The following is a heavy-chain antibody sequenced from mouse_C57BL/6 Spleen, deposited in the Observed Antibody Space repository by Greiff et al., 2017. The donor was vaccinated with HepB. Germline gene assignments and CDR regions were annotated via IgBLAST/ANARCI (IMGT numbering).Heavy chain of an antibody. CDR2: IDPNSGCT. D-gene: IGHD2-4*01. V-gene: IGHV1-72*01. CDR1: GYTFTSYW. CDR3: AREEDDYDRTYFDY. Sequence: VQLQQPGAELVKPGASVKLSCKASGYTFTSYWMHWVKQRPGRGLEWIGRIDPNSGCTKYNEKFKSKATLTVDKPSSTAYMQLTSLTSEDSAVYGCAREEDDYDRTYFDYWGQGTTLTVSS. J-gene: IGHJ2*01.